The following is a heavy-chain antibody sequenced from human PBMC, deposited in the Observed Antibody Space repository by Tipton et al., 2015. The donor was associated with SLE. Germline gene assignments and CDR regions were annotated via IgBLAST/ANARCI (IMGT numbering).Heavy chain of an antibody. J-gene: IGHJ3*02. CDR2: IYYSGST. Sequence: TLSLTCTVSGGSISSYYWSWIRQPPGKGLEWIGYIYYSGSTKSNPSLKSRVTISVDTSKNQFSLKLSSVTAADTAVYYCARRLRRGGAFDIWGQGTMVTVPS. CDR1: GGSISSYY. D-gene: IGHD4-17*01. CDR3: ARRLRRGGAFDI. V-gene: IGHV4-59*01.